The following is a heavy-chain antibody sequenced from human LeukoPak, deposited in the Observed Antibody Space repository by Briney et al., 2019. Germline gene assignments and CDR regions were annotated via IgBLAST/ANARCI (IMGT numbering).Heavy chain of an antibody. CDR3: ARSSPPAATPWYYYYYMDV. V-gene: IGHV4-4*07. D-gene: IGHD2-2*01. CDR1: GGSISSYY. J-gene: IGHJ6*03. CDR2: IYTSGST. Sequence: SETLSLTCTVSGGSISSYYWSWIRQPAGKGLEWIGRIYTSGSTNYNPSLKSRVTMSVDTSKNQFSLKLSSVTAADTAVYYCARSSPPAATPWYYYYYMDVWGKGTTVTVSS.